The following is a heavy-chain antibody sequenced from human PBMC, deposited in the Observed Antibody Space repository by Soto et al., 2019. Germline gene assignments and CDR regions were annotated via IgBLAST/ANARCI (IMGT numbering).Heavy chain of an antibody. CDR2: ISSSGSTI. CDR1: GFTFSDYY. J-gene: IGHJ4*02. CDR3: ARHREYSGYDSPGVFDY. D-gene: IGHD5-12*01. V-gene: IGHV3-11*01. Sequence: QVQLVESGGGLVKPGGSLRLSCAASGFTFSDYYMSWIRQAPGKGLEWVSYISSSGSTIYYADSVKGRFTISRDNAKNSLYLQMNNLRAEDTTVYYCARHREYSGYDSPGVFDYWGQGTLVTVSS.